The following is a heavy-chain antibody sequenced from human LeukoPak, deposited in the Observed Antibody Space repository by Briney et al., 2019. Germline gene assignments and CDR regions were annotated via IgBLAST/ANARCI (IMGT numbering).Heavy chain of an antibody. V-gene: IGHV1-3*01. CDR3: ARGAHAEHDFWSGYPYYFDY. J-gene: IGHJ4*02. Sequence: ASVKVSCKASGYTFTSYAMHWVRQAPRQRLEWMGWINAGNGNTKYSQKFQGRVTITRDTSASTAYMELSSLRSEDTAVYYCARGAHAEHDFWSGYPYYFDYWGQGTLVTVSS. CDR2: INAGNGNT. D-gene: IGHD3-3*01. CDR1: GYTFTSYA.